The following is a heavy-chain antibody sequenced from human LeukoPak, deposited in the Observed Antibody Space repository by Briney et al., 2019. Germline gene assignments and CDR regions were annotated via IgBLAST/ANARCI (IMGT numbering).Heavy chain of an antibody. CDR1: GGSISSSSYY. CDR2: IYYSGST. Sequence: SETLSLTCTVSGGSISSSSYYWGWIRQPPGKGLEWIGSIYYSGSTYYNPSLKSRVTISVDTSKKQFSLKLSSVTAADTAVYYCARGSRITMVRGTLDYWGQGTLVTVSS. V-gene: IGHV4-39*01. J-gene: IGHJ4*02. CDR3: ARGSRITMVRGTLDY. D-gene: IGHD3-10*01.